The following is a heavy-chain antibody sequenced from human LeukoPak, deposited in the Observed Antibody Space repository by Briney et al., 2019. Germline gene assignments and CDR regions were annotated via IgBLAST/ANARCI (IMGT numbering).Heavy chain of an antibody. J-gene: IGHJ3*02. CDR1: SYSFTRYG. V-gene: IGHV1-18*01. D-gene: IGHD2-2*01. CDR2: ISAYNGNT. Sequence: ASVKVSCKASSYSFTRYGISWVRQAPGQGLEWMVWISAYNGNTNYAQKFQGRVTMTTDTSTSTAYMELRSLRYDDTALYYCARARYCSSTRCYGPEDDAFDIWGQGTMVTVSS. CDR3: ARARYCSSTRCYGPEDDAFDI.